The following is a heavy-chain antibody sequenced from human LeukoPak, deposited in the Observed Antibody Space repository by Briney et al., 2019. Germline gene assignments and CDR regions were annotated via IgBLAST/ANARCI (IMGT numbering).Heavy chain of an antibody. D-gene: IGHD7-27*01. Sequence: PXGSLRLSCAASGFTFSTSWMHWVRQAPGKGLVWVARINSDGSTTTHADSVKGRFTISRDNAKNTLYLQMNSLRAEDTAVYYCGRDDWGSLNYWGQGTLVTVSS. CDR1: GFTFSTSW. CDR2: INSDGSTT. V-gene: IGHV3-74*03. CDR3: GRDDWGSLNY. J-gene: IGHJ4*02.